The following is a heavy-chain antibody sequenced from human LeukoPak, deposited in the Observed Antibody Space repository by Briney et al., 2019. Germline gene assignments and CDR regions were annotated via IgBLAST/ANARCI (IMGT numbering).Heavy chain of an antibody. CDR2: IGYDGSKK. CDR3: AKKQSGGYFNPPDY. CDR1: GFSFSTYG. V-gene: IGHV3-30*18. J-gene: IGHJ4*02. D-gene: IGHD1-26*01. Sequence: SGGSLRLSCAASGFSFSTYGMHWVRLAPGKGLEWVAVIGYDGSKKYYADSVQGRFTISRDNSKNTLYLQMNSLRAEDTAVYYCAKKQSGGYFNPPDYWGQGTLVTVSS.